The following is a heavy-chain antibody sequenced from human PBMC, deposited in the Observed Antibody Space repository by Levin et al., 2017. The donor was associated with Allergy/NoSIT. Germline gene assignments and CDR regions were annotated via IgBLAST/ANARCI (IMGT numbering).Heavy chain of an antibody. V-gene: IGHV4-31*01. D-gene: IGHD2-8*02. CDR3: ARVRNAGGRGWFDS. Sequence: SETLSLTCTVSGDSIINGHYYWSWVRQHPGKGLEWIGHIYYSGATYYNPSLKSQVTISVDRSENQFSLRVSSVTAADTAVYYCARVRNAGGRGWFDSWGQGTLVTVSS. CDR2: IYYSGAT. CDR1: GDSIINGHYY. J-gene: IGHJ5*01.